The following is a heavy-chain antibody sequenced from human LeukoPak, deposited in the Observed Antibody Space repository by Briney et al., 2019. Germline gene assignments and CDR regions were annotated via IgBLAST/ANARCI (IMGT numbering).Heavy chain of an antibody. CDR1: GYTFTSYG. D-gene: IGHD2-15*01. J-gene: IGHJ4*02. Sequence: GASVKVSCKASGYTFTSYGINWVRQAPGQGLEWMGWISAYNGNTNYAQKLQGRVTMTTDTSTSTAYMELRSLRSDDTAVYYCARVRCSGGSCYSLAFDYWGQGTLVTVSS. V-gene: IGHV1-18*01. CDR3: ARVRCSGGSCYSLAFDY. CDR2: ISAYNGNT.